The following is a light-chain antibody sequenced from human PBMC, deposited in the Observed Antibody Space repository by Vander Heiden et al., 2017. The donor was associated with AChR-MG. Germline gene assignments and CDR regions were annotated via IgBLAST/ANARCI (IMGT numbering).Light chain of an antibody. Sequence: DIQMTQSPSTLSASVGDRVTITCRASQSISSWLAWYQQKPGKAPKFLIYDASSLERGVPSRFSGSGSGTEFTLTISSLQPDDFATYYCQQDNSYPKTFGQGTKVEIK. J-gene: IGKJ1*01. CDR2: DAS. CDR3: QQDNSYPKT. V-gene: IGKV1-5*01. CDR1: QSISSW.